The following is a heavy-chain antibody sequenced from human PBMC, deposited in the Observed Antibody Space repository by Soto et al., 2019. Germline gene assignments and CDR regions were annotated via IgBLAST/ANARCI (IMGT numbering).Heavy chain of an antibody. V-gene: IGHV4-34*01. CDR2: INHSGST. CDR3: AMLPSGPAAHQLFYPMDV. J-gene: IGHJ6*02. D-gene: IGHD2-2*01. Sequence: SETLSLTCAVYGGSFSGYYWSWIRQPPGKGLEWIGEINHSGSTNYNPSLKSRVTISVDTSKNQFSLKLSSVTAADTAVYYCAMLPSGPAAHQLFYPMDVWGQGTTVTVS. CDR1: GGSFSGYY.